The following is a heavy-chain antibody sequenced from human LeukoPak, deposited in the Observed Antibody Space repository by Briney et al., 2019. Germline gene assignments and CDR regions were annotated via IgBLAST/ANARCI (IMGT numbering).Heavy chain of an antibody. CDR1: GFTFNSYA. D-gene: IGHD6-19*01. Sequence: PGGSLRLSCAASGFTFNSYAMSWVGPPPGKGLDWVAAISGSGGSTYYAASVKGRFTISRDNSKNTLYLQMNSLRAEDTAVYYCAKEKGIAVAGTPLGSYGMDVWGQGTTVTVSS. CDR2: ISGSGGST. CDR3: AKEKGIAVAGTPLGSYGMDV. V-gene: IGHV3-23*01. J-gene: IGHJ6*02.